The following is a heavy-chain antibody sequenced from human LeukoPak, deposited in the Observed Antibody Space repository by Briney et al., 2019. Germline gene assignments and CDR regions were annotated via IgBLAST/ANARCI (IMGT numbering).Heavy chain of an antibody. CDR2: IRYDGCNQ. V-gene: IGHV3-30*02. CDR1: GFTFSSYG. CDR3: AKPAGYYGSGSYRTYYFDY. J-gene: IGHJ4*02. D-gene: IGHD3-10*01. Sequence: PGGSLRLSCTASGFTFSSYGMHWVRQAPGKGLEWVAFIRYDGCNQYYADSVKGRFTISRDNSKNTLYLQMNSLRRDDTTIYYCAKPAGYYGSGSYRTYYFDYWGQGTLVTVSS.